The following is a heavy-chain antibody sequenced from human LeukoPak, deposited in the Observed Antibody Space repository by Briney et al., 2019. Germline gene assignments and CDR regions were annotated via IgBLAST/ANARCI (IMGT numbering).Heavy chain of an antibody. CDR3: ARSGYSSGMARLDY. CDR1: GGSISGYY. V-gene: IGHV4-59*01. Sequence: SETLSLTCTVSGGSISGYYWSCIRQPPGKELEWLGYIYYSGSTNYNPSLKSRVTMSVDTSKNQFSLKLSSVTAADTAVYYCARSGYSSGMARLDYWGQGTLVTVSS. CDR2: IYYSGST. J-gene: IGHJ4*02. D-gene: IGHD6-19*01.